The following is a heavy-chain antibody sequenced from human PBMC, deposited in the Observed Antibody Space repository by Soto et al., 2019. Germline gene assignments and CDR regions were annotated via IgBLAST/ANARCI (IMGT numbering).Heavy chain of an antibody. J-gene: IGHJ5*02. CDR1: GFTFSSYA. Sequence: GGSLRLSCAASGFTFSSYAMSWVRQAPGKGLEWVSAISGSGGSTYYADSVKGRFTISRDNSKNTLYLQMNSLRAEDTAVYYCAKAPRDYDFWSGYYISWFDPWGQGTLVTVSS. CDR2: ISGSGGST. CDR3: AKAPRDYDFWSGYYISWFDP. V-gene: IGHV3-23*01. D-gene: IGHD3-3*01.